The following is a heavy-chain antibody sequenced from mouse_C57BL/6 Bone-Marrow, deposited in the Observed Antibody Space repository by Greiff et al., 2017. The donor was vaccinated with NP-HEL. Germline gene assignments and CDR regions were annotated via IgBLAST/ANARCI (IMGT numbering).Heavy chain of an antibody. V-gene: IGHV1-19*01. J-gene: IGHJ3*01. D-gene: IGHD2-4*01. CDR3: ARSYDYDVGFAY. Sequence: EVQLQQSGPVLVKPGASVKMSCKASGYTFTDYYMNWVKQSHGKSLEWIGVINPYNGGTSYNQKFKGKATLTVDKSSSTAYMELNSLTSEDSAVYYCARSYDYDVGFAYWGQGTLVTVSA. CDR1: GYTFTDYY. CDR2: INPYNGGT.